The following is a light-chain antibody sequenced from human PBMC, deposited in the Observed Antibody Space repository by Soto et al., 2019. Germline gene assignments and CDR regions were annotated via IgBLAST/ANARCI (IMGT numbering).Light chain of an antibody. CDR1: NSNYNL. J-gene: IGLJ3*02. V-gene: IGLV2-23*01. CDR2: EDI. Sequence: QSVLTQPASVSGSPGQSITISCTGTNSNYNLVSWYQQHPGKAPKLMIYEDIKRPSGISNRFSGSKSGNTASLTISGLQADDEARYYCLSYADLHTSWVFGGGTQLTVL. CDR3: LSYADLHTSWV.